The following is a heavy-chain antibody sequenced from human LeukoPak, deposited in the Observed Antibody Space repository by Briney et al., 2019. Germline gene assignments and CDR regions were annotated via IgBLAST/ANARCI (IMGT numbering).Heavy chain of an antibody. V-gene: IGHV4-39*01. Sequence: PSETLSLTCTVSGGSISSSSYYWGCIRQPQGKGLEWIGSIYYSGSTYCNPSLKSRVTISVATSKKQFSLRLSSVTAADTAVYYCARLPRSSWYGENWGQGTLVTVSS. J-gene: IGHJ4*02. CDR2: IYYSGST. D-gene: IGHD6-13*01. CDR3: ARLPRSSWYGEN. CDR1: GGSISSSSYY.